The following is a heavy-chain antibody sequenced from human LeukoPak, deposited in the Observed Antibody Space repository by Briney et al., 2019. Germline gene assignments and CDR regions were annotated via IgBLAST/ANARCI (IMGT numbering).Heavy chain of an antibody. CDR2: IYHSGST. D-gene: IGHD3-10*01. CDR3: ARLPGYYGSGRYYYYYMDV. Sequence: PSETLSLTCAVYGGSFSGYYWSWIRQPPGKGLEWIGEIYHSGSTNYNPSLKSRVTISVDTSKNQFSLKLSSVTAADTAVYYCARLPGYYGSGRYYYYYMDVWGKGTTVTVSS. CDR1: GGSFSGYY. V-gene: IGHV4-34*01. J-gene: IGHJ6*03.